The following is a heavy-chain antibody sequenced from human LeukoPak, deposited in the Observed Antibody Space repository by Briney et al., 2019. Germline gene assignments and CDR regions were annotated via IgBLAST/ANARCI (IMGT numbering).Heavy chain of an antibody. J-gene: IGHJ4*02. CDR2: IYYSGST. D-gene: IGHD5-12*01. V-gene: IGHV4-59*08. CDR1: GGSISSYY. Sequence: PSETLSLTCTVSGGSISSYYWSWIRQPPGKGLEWLGYIYYSGSTNYNPSLKSRVTISIDTSKNQFSLKLTSVTAADTAIYFCARDRYGGYVNQAFDSWGQGTLVTVSS. CDR3: ARDRYGGYVNQAFDS.